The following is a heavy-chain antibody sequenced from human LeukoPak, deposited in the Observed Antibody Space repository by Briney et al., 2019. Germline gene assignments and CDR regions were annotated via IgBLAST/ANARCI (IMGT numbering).Heavy chain of an antibody. D-gene: IGHD2-15*01. CDR2: IYYSGST. Sequence: SETLSLTCTVSGGSISSSSYYWGWLRQPPGEGLEWIGSIYYSGSTYYNPSLKSRVTISVDTSKNQFSLRLSSVTAADTAVYYCARDRSYCSGGSCYSGDQYYFDYWGQGTLVTVSS. CDR3: ARDRSYCSGGSCYSGDQYYFDY. V-gene: IGHV4-39*07. CDR1: GGSISSSSYY. J-gene: IGHJ4*02.